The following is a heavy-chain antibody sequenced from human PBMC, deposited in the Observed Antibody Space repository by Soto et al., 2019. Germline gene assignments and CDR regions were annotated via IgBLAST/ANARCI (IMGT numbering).Heavy chain of an antibody. CDR1: GGFSSSYY. CDR3: ARGGYGMDV. J-gene: IGHJ6*02. V-gene: IGHV4-59*01. Sequence: SETLSLTYTGSGGFSSSYYWSWIRQPPGKGLELIGYIYYSGSTKYNPSLKSRVTISIDTSKNQFSLKLSSVTAADTAVYYCARGGYGMDVWGQGTTVTVSS. CDR2: IYYSGST.